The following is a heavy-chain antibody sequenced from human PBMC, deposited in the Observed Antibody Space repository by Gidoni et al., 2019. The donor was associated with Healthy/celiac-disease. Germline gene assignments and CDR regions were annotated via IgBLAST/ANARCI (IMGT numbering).Heavy chain of an antibody. CDR3: ARGPFYYDSSGYYYAFDY. Sequence: QLQLQESGSGLVKPSQTLSLTCSVPGGSIRSGGSPWSWLRQPPGKGLEGIGYIYHSGSTYYNPSLKSRVTISVDRSKNQFSLKLSSVTAADTAVYYCARGPFYYDSSGYYYAFDYWGQGTLVTVSS. D-gene: IGHD3-22*01. J-gene: IGHJ4*02. V-gene: IGHV4-30-2*01. CDR1: GGSIRSGGSP. CDR2: IYHSGST.